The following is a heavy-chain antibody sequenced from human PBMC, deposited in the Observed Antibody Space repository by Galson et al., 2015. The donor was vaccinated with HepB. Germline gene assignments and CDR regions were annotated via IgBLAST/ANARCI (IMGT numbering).Heavy chain of an antibody. V-gene: IGHV4-61*02. CDR1: GGSISSGSYY. J-gene: IGHJ4*02. D-gene: IGHD6-6*01. Sequence: TLSLTCTVSGGSISSGSYYWSWIRQPAGKGLEWIGRIYTSGSTNYNPSLKSRVTMSVDTSKNQFSLKLSSVTAADTAVYYCAREGEYSSSFPYFDYWGQGTLVTVSS. CDR2: IYTSGST. CDR3: AREGEYSSSFPYFDY.